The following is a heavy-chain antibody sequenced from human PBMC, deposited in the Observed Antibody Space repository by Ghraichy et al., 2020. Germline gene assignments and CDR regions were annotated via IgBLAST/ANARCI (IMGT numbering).Heavy chain of an antibody. CDR1: GGSISSYY. D-gene: IGHD1-26*01. CDR2: IYYSGST. CDR3: ARVDSGSYRTTYYYYYMDV. Sequence: SETLSLTCTVSGGSISSYYWSWIRQPPGKGLEWIGYIYYSGSTNYNPSLKSRVTISVDTSKNQFSLKLSSVTAADTAVYYCARVDSGSYRTTYYYYYMDVWGKGTTVTVSS. V-gene: IGHV4-59*01. J-gene: IGHJ6*03.